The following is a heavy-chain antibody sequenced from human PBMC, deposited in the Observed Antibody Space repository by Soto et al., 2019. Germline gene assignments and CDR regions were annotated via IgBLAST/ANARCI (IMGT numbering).Heavy chain of an antibody. CDR1: GFTFSSYW. CDR3: ARVDYYYGMDV. CDR2: INSDGSST. Sequence: GGSLRLSCAASGFTFSSYWMHWVRQAPGKGLVWVSRINSDGSSTSYADSVKGRFTISRDNAKNTLYLQMNSLRAEDTAVYYCARVDYYYGMDVWGQGTTVTVSS. J-gene: IGHJ6*02. V-gene: IGHV3-74*01.